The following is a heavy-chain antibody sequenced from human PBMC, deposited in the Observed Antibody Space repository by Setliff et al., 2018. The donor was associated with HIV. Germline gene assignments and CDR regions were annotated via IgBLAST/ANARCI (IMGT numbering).Heavy chain of an antibody. CDR3: ASLFHDTSAPWLYYFDY. V-gene: IGHV4-61*02. CDR2: IYTSGRT. CDR1: GGSISSGSHY. D-gene: IGHD3-22*01. Sequence: SETLSLTCTVSGGSISSGSHYWSWIRQPAGRGLEWIGLIYTSGRTNYNPSLKSRVTISVDRSKNQFSLNLSSVTAADTALYYCASLFHDTSAPWLYYFDYWGQGTLVTVSS. J-gene: IGHJ4*02.